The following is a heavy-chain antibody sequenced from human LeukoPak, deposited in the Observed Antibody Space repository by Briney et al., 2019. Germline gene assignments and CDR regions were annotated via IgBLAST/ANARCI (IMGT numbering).Heavy chain of an antibody. CDR3: ARGLVHTIFGVVWRSNDAFDI. CDR1: GGSFSGYY. CDR2: TNHSGST. J-gene: IGHJ3*02. V-gene: IGHV4-34*01. D-gene: IGHD3-3*01. Sequence: SETLSLTCAVYGGSFSGYYWSWIRQPPGKGLEWIGETNHSGSTNYNPSLKSRVTISVDTSKNQFSLKLSSVTAADTAVYYCARGLVHTIFGVVWRSNDAFDIWGQGTMVTVSS.